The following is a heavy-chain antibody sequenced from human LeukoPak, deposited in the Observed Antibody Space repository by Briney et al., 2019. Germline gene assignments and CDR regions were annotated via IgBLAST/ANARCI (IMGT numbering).Heavy chain of an antibody. J-gene: IGHJ4*02. CDR2: MNQGGSET. D-gene: IGHD6-19*01. V-gene: IGHV3-7*01. CDR3: ARDGVAGGFDY. CDR1: GFTFGRHW. Sequence: GGSLRLSCAASGFTFGRHWMSWVRQAPGKGLEWVAHMNQGGSETTNVDSVKGRFTISRDDAKNLVFLQMNSLRVEDTAVYYCARDGVAGGFDYWGQGILVTVSS.